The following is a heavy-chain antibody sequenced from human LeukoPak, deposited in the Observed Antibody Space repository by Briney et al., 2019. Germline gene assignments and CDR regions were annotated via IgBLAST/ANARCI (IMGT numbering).Heavy chain of an antibody. Sequence: GASVKVACKASCYTLTSYGISWVRQAPGQGREWMGRINPNSGGTNYAKKFQGRVTMTSDTSIRTASMERSRLRSDAKTGYYCGGSEYYSNSSGRYYFDYWGQGTLVTVSS. J-gene: IGHJ4*02. CDR3: GGSEYYSNSSGRYYFDY. CDR1: CYTLTSYG. D-gene: IGHD3-22*01. V-gene: IGHV1-2*02. CDR2: INPNSGGT.